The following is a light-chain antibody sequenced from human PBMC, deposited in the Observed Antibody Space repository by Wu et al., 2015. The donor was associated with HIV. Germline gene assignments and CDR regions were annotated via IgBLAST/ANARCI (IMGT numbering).Light chain of an antibody. V-gene: IGKV3-20*01. Sequence: EIVLTQSPDTLSLSPGERATLSCKASQSITNNYLAWYQQKPGQAPRLLIYDASSRATGIPDRFSGSGSGTDFILSISRLDPEDFAVYYCHQYGSSPRTFGPGTKMH. CDR2: DAS. J-gene: IGKJ3*01. CDR3: HQYGSSPRT. CDR1: QSITNNY.